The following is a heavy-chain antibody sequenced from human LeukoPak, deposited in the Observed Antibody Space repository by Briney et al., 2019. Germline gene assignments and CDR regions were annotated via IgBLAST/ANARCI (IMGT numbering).Heavy chain of an antibody. CDR1: GYTFTGYY. CDR2: IIPIFGTA. CDR3: ASHTQPVDAFDI. V-gene: IGHV1-69*13. Sequence: SVKVSCKASGYTFTGYYMHWVRQAPGQGLEWMGGIIPIFGTANYAQKFQGRVTITADESTSTAYMELSSLRSEDTAVYYCASHTQPVDAFDIWGQGTMVTVSS. D-gene: IGHD6-13*01. J-gene: IGHJ3*02.